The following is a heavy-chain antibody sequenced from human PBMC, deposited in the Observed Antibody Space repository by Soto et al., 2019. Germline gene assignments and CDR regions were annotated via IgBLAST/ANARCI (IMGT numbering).Heavy chain of an antibody. CDR2: ISSSSSYI. D-gene: IGHD5-18*01. V-gene: IGHV3-21*01. J-gene: IGHJ4*02. CDR3: ARDRRKTAMVIDY. Sequence: WVRQAPGKGLEWVSSISSSSSYIYYADSVKGRFTISRDNAKNSLYLQMNSLRAEDTAVYYCARDRRKTAMVIDYWGQGTLVTVSS.